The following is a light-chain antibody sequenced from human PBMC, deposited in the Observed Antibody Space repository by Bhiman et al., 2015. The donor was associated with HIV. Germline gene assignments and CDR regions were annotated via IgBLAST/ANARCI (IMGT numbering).Light chain of an antibody. V-gene: IGLV1-40*01. CDR1: SSNIGAGYD. Sequence: QSVLTQPPSVSGAPGQRVTISCTGSSSNIGAGYDVHWYQQLPGTAPKLLIYGNNNRPSGVPDRFSGSNSGTSASLAITGLQAEDEADYYCQSYDSSLSGFWVFGGGTKLTVL. J-gene: IGLJ3*02. CDR2: GNN. CDR3: QSYDSSLSGFWV.